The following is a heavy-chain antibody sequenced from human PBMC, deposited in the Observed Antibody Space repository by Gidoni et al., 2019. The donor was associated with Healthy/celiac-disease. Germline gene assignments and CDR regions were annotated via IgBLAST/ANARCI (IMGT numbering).Heavy chain of an antibody. V-gene: IGHV4-39*01. D-gene: IGHD6-19*01. CDR3: ARRSSSGWLFDY. CDR2: IYYSGST. Sequence: QLQLQESGPGLVKPSETLSLTCTVSGGSTSSSSYYWGWIRQPPGKGLEWIGSIYYSGSTYYNPSLKSRVTISVDTSKNQFSLKLSSVTAADTAVYYCARRSSSGWLFDYWGQGTLVTVSS. J-gene: IGHJ4*02. CDR1: GGSTSSSSYY.